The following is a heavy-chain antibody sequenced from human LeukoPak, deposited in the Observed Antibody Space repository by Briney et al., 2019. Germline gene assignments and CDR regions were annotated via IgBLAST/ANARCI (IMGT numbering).Heavy chain of an antibody. CDR2: INDNGST. CDR1: GGSFRGFY. CDR3: VRVDRRSRYCTHNNCVPI. V-gene: IGHV4-34*01. J-gene: IGHJ4*02. D-gene: IGHD2-8*01. Sequence: TSETLSLTCAVYGGSFRGFYWSWIRQRPGKGLEWIGEINDNGSTNYNPSLKSRVTLSIDTSRKQFSLNLRSVTAADTAVYYCVRVDRRSRYCTHNNCVPIWGQGTLVTVSS.